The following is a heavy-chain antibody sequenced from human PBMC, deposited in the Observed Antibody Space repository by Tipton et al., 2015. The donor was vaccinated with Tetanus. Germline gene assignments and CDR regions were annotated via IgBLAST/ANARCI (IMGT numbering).Heavy chain of an antibody. CDR2: ISGSGDRI. Sequence: SLRLSCAASGMTLSYFAMSWVRQAPGKGLEWVSGISGSGDRIFYADSVKGRFTISRDNAKNTLYLEMNSLRAEDTAVYYCARVGISQNAYSYVYHGLDVWGQGTTVTVSS. V-gene: IGHV3-23*01. J-gene: IGHJ6*02. CDR3: ARVGISQNAYSYVYHGLDV. D-gene: IGHD5-18*01. CDR1: GMTLSYFA.